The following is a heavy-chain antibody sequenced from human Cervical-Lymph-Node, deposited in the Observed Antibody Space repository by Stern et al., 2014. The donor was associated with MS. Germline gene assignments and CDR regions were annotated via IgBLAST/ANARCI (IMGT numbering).Heavy chain of an antibody. V-gene: IGHV1-8*02. Sequence: VQLVESGTELKKPGASVTISCKASGYTFISYDIHWVRQAIGQGLEWMGWMNPNSGNTGLTQKFQGRVTMTRDTSINTAYMELSSLRSEDTAVYYCARRTTYQYGLDVWGQGTAVTVSS. D-gene: IGHD1-1*01. CDR3: ARRTTYQYGLDV. J-gene: IGHJ6*02. CDR1: GYTFISYD. CDR2: MNPNSGNT.